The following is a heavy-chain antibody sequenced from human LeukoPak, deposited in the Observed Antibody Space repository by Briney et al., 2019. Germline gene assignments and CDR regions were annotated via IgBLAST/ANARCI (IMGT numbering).Heavy chain of an antibody. Sequence: GGSLRLSCAASGFTFSSYEMNWVRQAPGKGLEWVSYISSSGSTTYYADSVKGRFTISRDNAKNSLYLQMNSLRAEDTAVYYCARDRGSSWYRGDYYYGMDVWGKGTTVTVSS. CDR1: GFTFSSYE. J-gene: IGHJ6*04. D-gene: IGHD6-13*01. V-gene: IGHV3-48*03. CDR3: ARDRGSSWYRGDYYYGMDV. CDR2: ISSSGSTT.